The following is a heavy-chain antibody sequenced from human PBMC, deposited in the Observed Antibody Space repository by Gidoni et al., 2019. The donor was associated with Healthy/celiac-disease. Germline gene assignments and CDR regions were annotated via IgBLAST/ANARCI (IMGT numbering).Heavy chain of an antibody. CDR2: I. CDR1: GGTFSSYA. Sequence: HVQLVQSGAEVKKPGSSVKVSCKASGGTFSSYAISWVRQAPGQGLEWMGGIITITADESTSTAYMELSSLRSEDTAVYYCARGRHFWSGYYILDYWGQGTLVTVSS. J-gene: IGHJ4*02. V-gene: IGHV1-69*01. CDR3: ARGRHFWSGYYILDY. D-gene: IGHD3-3*02.